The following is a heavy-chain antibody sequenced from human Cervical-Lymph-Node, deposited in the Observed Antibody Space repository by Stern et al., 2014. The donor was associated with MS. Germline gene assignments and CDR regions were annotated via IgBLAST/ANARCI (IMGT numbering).Heavy chain of an antibody. CDR1: GISFGDYA. J-gene: IGHJ4*02. CDR3: TTFRWQWLEHDY. V-gene: IGHV3-49*04. Sequence: VQLVESGGGLVQPGRSLRLSCSASGISFGDYAMSWVRQAPGKGLEWVAFIRTKPFGETTDYAASVKGRFTISRDDSKRIAYLQLNSLKTEDTAVYHCTTFRWQWLEHDYWGQGTVVTVAS. D-gene: IGHD6-19*01. CDR2: IRTKPFGETT.